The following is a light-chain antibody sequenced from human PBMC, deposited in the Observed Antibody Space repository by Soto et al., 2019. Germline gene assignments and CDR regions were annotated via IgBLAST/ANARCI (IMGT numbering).Light chain of an antibody. V-gene: IGKV3-11*01. CDR3: QQRSNWPST. J-gene: IGKJ4*01. CDR1: QSVSSY. CDR2: DAS. Sequence: EIVLTQSPATLSLSPGERATLSCRASQSVSSYLAWYQQKPGQAPRLLIYDASNRATGIPARFSGGGSGTDSTLTIGGLEPEGFAVYYGQQRSNWPSTFGGGTKVEIK.